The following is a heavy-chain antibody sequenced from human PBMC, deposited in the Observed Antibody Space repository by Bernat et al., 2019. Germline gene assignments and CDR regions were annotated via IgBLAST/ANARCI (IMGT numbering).Heavy chain of an antibody. Sequence: QVQLQQSGPGLVKPSQTLSLTCTISGDSVSGNSGAWNWLRQSPSRGLEWLGRTYYRSKWYNDYAVSVKGRITINPDTSKNQFSLQLNSVAPEDTAVYYCASPGVPKFDYWGQGTLVTVSS. CDR3: ASPGVPKFDY. J-gene: IGHJ4*02. V-gene: IGHV6-1*01. CDR2: TYYRSKWYN. CDR1: GDSVSGNSGA. D-gene: IGHD3-10*01.